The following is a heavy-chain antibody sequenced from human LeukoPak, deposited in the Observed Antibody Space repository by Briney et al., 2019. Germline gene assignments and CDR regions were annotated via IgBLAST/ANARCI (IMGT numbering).Heavy chain of an antibody. J-gene: IGHJ3*02. CDR3: ARDRIAAAGTGDAFDI. D-gene: IGHD6-13*01. V-gene: IGHV3-30-3*01. CDR1: GFTFSSYA. Sequence: PGGSLRLSCAASGFTFSSYAMHWVRQAPGKGLEWVAVISYDGSNKYYADSVKGRFTISRDNSKNTLYLQMNSLRAEDTAVYYCARDRIAAAGTGDAFDIWGQGTMVTVSS. CDR2: ISYDGSNK.